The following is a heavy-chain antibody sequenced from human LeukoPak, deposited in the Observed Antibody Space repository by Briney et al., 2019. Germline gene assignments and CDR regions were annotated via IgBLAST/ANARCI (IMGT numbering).Heavy chain of an antibody. CDR3: ARGRYYFDY. CDR2: IYYSGST. Sequence: PSETLSLTCTVSGGSISSSSYYWGWIRQPPGKGLEWIGSIYYSGSTYYNPSLKSRVTISVDTSKNQFSLKLSSVTAADTAVYYCARGRYYFDYWGQGTLVTVSS. V-gene: IGHV4-39*07. CDR1: GGSISSSSYY. J-gene: IGHJ4*02.